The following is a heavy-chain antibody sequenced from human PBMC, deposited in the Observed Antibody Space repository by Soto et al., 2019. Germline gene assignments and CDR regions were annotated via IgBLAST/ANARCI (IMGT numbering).Heavy chain of an antibody. J-gene: IGHJ4*02. CDR2: FYPGDSRT. CDR3: ASLRDSSAYY. D-gene: IGHD3-22*01. Sequence: GESLKISCKASGYTFSSYWIAWVRQMPGKGLEWMEIFYPGDSRTTYNPPFQGQVTFSADKSISTAYLQWNSLKASDTALYYWASLRDSSAYYWGQGTLVTVSS. CDR1: GYTFSSYW. V-gene: IGHV5-51*01.